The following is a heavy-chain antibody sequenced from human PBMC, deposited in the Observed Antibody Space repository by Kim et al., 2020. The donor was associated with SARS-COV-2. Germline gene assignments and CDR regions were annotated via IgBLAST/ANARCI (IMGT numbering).Heavy chain of an antibody. CDR2: T. Sequence: THYNPSLKRRVTMSIDNSKTQHSLHLTSVTAADTAVYYCARGGPLSWFDPWGQGILVTVSS. CDR3: ARGGPLSWFDP. J-gene: IGHJ5*02. V-gene: IGHV4-30-2*01.